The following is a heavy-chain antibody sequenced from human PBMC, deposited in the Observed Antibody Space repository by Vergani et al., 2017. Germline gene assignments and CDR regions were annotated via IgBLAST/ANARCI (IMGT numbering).Heavy chain of an antibody. V-gene: IGHV1-69-2*01. D-gene: IGHD4-17*01. CDR2: VDPEDGET. CDR1: GYTFPDHY. J-gene: IGHJ6*02. CDR3: ATPQTVTTGGMEV. Sequence: EVQLVQSGAEVNKPGATMNISCKVSGYTFPDHYMHWVKQAPGKGLEWMGLVDPEDGETIYAEKFKGRVTIAADTSTDTAHLELSSLRSEDTAVYYCATPQTVTTGGMEVWGQGTTVIVSS.